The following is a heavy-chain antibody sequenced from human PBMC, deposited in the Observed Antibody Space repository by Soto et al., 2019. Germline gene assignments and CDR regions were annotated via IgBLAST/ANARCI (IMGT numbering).Heavy chain of an antibody. J-gene: IGHJ4*02. V-gene: IGHV3-30-3*01. Sequence: QVQLVESGGGVVQPGRSLRLSCAASGFTFSSYAMHWVRQAPGKGLEWVAVISYDGSNKYYADSVKGRFTISRDNSKNTLYLQRNSLRAEDTAVYYCARGKAWGWELAGYFDYWGQGTLVTVSS. CDR3: ARGKAWGWELAGYFDY. CDR2: ISYDGSNK. CDR1: GFTFSSYA. D-gene: IGHD1-26*01.